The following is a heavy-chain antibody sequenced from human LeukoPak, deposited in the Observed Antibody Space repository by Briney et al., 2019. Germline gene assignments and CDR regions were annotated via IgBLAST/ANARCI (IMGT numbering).Heavy chain of an antibody. CDR1: GFTFSTYW. V-gene: IGHV3-74*01. CDR3: ARDRRGSQYYMDA. Sequence: GGSLRLSCAASGFTFSTYWMHWVRQAPGKGLVWVSRITSDGSDISYADSVKGRFTISRDNARNTLHLQMNSLRVEDTGVYYCARDRRGSQYYMDAWGQGTMVTVSS. J-gene: IGHJ3*01. D-gene: IGHD1-26*01. CDR2: ITSDGSDI.